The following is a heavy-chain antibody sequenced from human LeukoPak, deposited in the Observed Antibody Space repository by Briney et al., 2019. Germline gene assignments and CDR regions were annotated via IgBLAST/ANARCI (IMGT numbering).Heavy chain of an antibody. J-gene: IGHJ6*03. V-gene: IGHV3-48*04. D-gene: IGHD4-11*01. CDR2: ISSSGSTI. Sequence: LAGGSLRLSCAASGFTFSSYSMNWVRQAPGKGLEWLSYISSSGSTIYYAASVKGRFTISRDDARNSLYLQMNSLRAEDTAVYYCARDDYSNPDYMDVWGEGTTVTVSS. CDR3: ARDDYSNPDYMDV. CDR1: GFTFSSYS.